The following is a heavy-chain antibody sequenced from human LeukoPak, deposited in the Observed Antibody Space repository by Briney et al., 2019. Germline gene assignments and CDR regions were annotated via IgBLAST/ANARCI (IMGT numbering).Heavy chain of an antibody. CDR3: ARDPARTDYYDRSGYYFDC. J-gene: IGHJ4*02. CDR1: GFTFTSYA. Sequence: GGSLRLSCAASGFTFTSYAMLWVRQAPGHGLKWVAVISYDGTIKYYADTVKGRFTISRDNSKNTLYMQMNSLRADDTAVYYCARDPARTDYYDRSGYYFDCWGQGTLVTVSS. D-gene: IGHD3-22*01. CDR2: ISYDGTIK. V-gene: IGHV3-30*04.